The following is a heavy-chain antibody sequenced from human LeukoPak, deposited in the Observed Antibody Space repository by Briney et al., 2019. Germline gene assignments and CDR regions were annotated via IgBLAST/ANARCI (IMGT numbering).Heavy chain of an antibody. CDR2: IYYSGGT. CDR3: ARGVSSGDFSY. Sequence: SETLSLTCTVSGGSISSSSYYWGWIRQPPGKGLEWIGSIYYSGGTYYNPSLKSRVTISVDTSKNQFSLKLSSVTAADTAVYYCARGVSSGDFSYWGQGTLVTVSS. CDR1: GGSISSSSYY. V-gene: IGHV4-39*01. J-gene: IGHJ4*02. D-gene: IGHD6-19*01.